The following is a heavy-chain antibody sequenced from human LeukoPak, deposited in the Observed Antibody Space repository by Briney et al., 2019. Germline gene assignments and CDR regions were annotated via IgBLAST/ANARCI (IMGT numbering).Heavy chain of an antibody. CDR2: IYPGDSDT. CDR3: ARRYCSSTSCYEVYFDY. D-gene: IGHD2-2*01. V-gene: IGHV5-51*01. CDR1: GYIFTSYW. J-gene: IGHJ4*02. Sequence: GESLKISCKGSGYIFTSYWIGRVRQMPGKGLEWMGIIYPGDSDTRYSPSFQGQVTISADKSISTAYLQWSSLKASDTAMYYCARRYCSSTSCYEVYFDYWGQGTLVTVSS.